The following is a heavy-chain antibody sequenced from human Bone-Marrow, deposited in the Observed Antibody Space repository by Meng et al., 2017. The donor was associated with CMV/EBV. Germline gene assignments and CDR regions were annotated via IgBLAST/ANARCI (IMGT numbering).Heavy chain of an antibody. Sequence: ASVKVSCKASGYIFSDYYMHWVRQAPGQGLEWMGWISPNSGGTNYAQRFQGRVTMTSDTSISTAYMELSRLRSDDTAVYYCAILVAYCGGDCPLVEDYWGQGTLVTVSS. CDR3: AILVAYCGGDCPLVEDY. J-gene: IGHJ4*02. CDR1: GYIFSDYY. V-gene: IGHV1-2*02. D-gene: IGHD2-21*01. CDR2: ISPNSGGT.